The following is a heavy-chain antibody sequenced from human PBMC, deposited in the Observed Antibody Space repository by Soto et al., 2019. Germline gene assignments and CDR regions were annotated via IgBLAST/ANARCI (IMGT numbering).Heavy chain of an antibody. CDR2: IYHSGST. V-gene: IGHV4-30-2*01. CDR3: AADTVTLYYYYYGMDV. D-gene: IGHD4-17*01. CDR1: GGTSISGGYS. J-gene: IGHJ6*02. Sequence: TLPHTCAVSGGTSISGGYSWSWIRQPPGKGLEWIGYIYHSGSTYYNPSLKSRVTISVDTSKNQFSLKLSSVTAADTAVYYCAADTVTLYYYYYGMDVWGQGTTVTVSS.